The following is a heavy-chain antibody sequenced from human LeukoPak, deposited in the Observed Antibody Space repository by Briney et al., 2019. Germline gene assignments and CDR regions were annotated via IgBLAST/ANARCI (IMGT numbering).Heavy chain of an antibody. J-gene: IGHJ4*02. CDR3: ARLSITVAGTGPDY. Sequence: ASVKVSCKASGYTFTSYGISWVRQAPGQGLEWMGWISAYNGNTNYAQKFQGRVTITADKSTSTAYMELSSLRSEDTAVYYCARLSITVAGTGPDYWGQGTLVIVSS. V-gene: IGHV1-18*01. CDR2: ISAYNGNT. D-gene: IGHD6-19*01. CDR1: GYTFTSYG.